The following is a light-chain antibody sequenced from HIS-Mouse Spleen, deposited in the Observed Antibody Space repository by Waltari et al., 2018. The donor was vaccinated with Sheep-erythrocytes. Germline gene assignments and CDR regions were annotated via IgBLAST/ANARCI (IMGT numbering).Light chain of an antibody. CDR2: LGS. V-gene: IGKV2-28*01. J-gene: IGKJ1*01. CDR3: MQALQTPRT. CDR1: QSLLHSNGYND. Sequence: DIVMTQSPLSLPVTPGEPASISCRSSQSLLHSNGYNDLDWYLQKPGQSPQLLVYLGSNRASWVPYRFSGTGSGTDFTLKISRVEAEDVGVYYCMQALQTPRTFGQGTKVEIK.